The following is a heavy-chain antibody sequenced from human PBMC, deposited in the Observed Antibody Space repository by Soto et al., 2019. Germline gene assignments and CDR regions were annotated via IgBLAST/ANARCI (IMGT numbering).Heavy chain of an antibody. CDR2: INHSGST. CDR1: GGSFSGYY. D-gene: IGHD6-19*01. CDR3: ARFSRSSGWFYYYYGMDV. Sequence: PSETLSLTCAVYGGSFSGYYWSWIRPPPGKGLEWIGEINHSGSTNYNPSLKSRVTISVDTSKNQFSLKLSSVTAADTAVYYCARFSRSSGWFYYYYGMDVWGQGTTVTVSS. V-gene: IGHV4-34*01. J-gene: IGHJ6*02.